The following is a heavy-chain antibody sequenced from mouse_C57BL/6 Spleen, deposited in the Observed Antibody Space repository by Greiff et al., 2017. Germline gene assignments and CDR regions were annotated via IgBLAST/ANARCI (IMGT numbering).Heavy chain of an antibody. CDR2: IYPGSGST. Sequence: QVQLQQPGAELVKPGASVKMSCKAFGYTFTSYWITWVKQRPGQGLEWIGDIYPGSGSTNYNEKFKRKATLTVDTSSSTAYMQLSSLTSEDSAVYYCARNGITTGTLAYWGQGTLVTVSA. CDR3: ARNGITTGTLAY. D-gene: IGHD1-2*01. J-gene: IGHJ3*01. CDR1: GYTFTSYW. V-gene: IGHV1-55*01.